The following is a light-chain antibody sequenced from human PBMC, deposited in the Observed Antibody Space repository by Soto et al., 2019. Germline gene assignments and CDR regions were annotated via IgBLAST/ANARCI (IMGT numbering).Light chain of an antibody. CDR1: SSDVGTYNY. CDR2: EVN. V-gene: IGLV2-8*01. CDR3: SSYAGNNNLYV. Sequence: QSVLTQPASASGSPGQSVTISCTGTSSDVGTYNYVSWYQQHPGKAPKLMIYEVNKRPAGVPDRFSGSKSGIMASLTVSGLQAEDEADYYCSSYAGNNNLYVFGTGTKVTVL. J-gene: IGLJ1*01.